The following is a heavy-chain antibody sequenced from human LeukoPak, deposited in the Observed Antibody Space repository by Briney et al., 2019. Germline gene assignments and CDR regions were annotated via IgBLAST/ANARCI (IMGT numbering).Heavy chain of an antibody. D-gene: IGHD3-10*01. Sequence: SETLSLTCTVSGGSISSYYWSWIRQPPGKGLEWIGEINHSGSTNYNPSLKSRVTISVDTSKNQFSLKLSSVTAADTAVYYCARAPYYGSGSYYFKNAFDIWGQGTMVTVSS. CDR2: INHSGST. V-gene: IGHV4-34*01. J-gene: IGHJ3*02. CDR1: GGSISSYY. CDR3: ARAPYYGSGSYYFKNAFDI.